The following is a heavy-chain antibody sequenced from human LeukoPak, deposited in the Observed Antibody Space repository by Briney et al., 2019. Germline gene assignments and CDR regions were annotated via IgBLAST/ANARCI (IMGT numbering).Heavy chain of an antibody. D-gene: IGHD3-10*01. CDR2: IYSGGST. J-gene: IGHJ4*02. CDR3: ARDLLAGHTRALLN. V-gene: IGHV3-66*02. Sequence: PGGSLRLSCAPSGFTLTSNYMSSVRHAPGTGLEWVSVIYSGGSTYYTDCVKGRFTISRDNSKNTLYLQMNSLRAEDTAVYYCARDLLAGHTRALLNWGQGTLVTVSS. CDR1: GFTLTSNY.